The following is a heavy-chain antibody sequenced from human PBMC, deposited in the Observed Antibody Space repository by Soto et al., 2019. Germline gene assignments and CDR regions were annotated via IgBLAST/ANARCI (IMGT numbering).Heavy chain of an antibody. Sequence: EVQLVESGGGLVQPGGSLRLSCAASGFTVSSNYMSWVRQAPGKGLEWVSVIYSGGSTYYADSVKGRFTISRDNSKNTLYLQMNSLRAEDTAVYYCARRGAYCSSTSCYIFGAFDIWGQGTMVTVSS. D-gene: IGHD2-2*02. V-gene: IGHV3-66*04. J-gene: IGHJ3*02. CDR1: GFTVSSNY. CDR3: ARRGAYCSSTSCYIFGAFDI. CDR2: IYSGGST.